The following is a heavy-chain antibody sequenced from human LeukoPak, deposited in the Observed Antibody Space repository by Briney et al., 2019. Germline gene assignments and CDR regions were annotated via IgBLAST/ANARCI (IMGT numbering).Heavy chain of an antibody. D-gene: IGHD4-17*01. CDR2: IRDDGRNK. CDR3: AKDLNYGDLLDY. Sequence: GGSLRLSCAASGFTFSKYGMYWVRQAPGKGLKWVAFIRDDGRNKYYTDSVKGRFTISRDNSKSTLYLQMNSLRAEDTGVYYCAKDLNYGDLLDYWGQGTLVTVSS. V-gene: IGHV3-30*02. CDR1: GFTFSKYG. J-gene: IGHJ4*02.